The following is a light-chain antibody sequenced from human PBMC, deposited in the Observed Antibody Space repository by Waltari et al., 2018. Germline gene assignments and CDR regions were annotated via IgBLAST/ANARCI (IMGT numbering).Light chain of an antibody. CDR1: AGAVTSNSF. Sequence: QTVVTQEPSLTVSPGGTVTLTCASSAGAVTSNSFPNWFQQKPGQPPRSLIYHTSTKHAWTPAGCSGARCGGKAARTLAGVQPEDEADYYCLLYHNGALVCGGGTKLTVL. J-gene: IGLJ3*02. CDR2: HTS. CDR3: LLYHNGALV. V-gene: IGLV7-43*01.